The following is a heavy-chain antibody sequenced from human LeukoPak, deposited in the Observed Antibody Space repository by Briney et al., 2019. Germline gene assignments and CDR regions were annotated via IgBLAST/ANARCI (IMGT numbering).Heavy chain of an antibody. V-gene: IGHV4-31*03. J-gene: IGHJ4*02. Sequence: SETLSLTCTVAGGSISSGDFYWSWVRQHPEKGLEWIGYIYYSGTAYYNPSLKSRVTMSVDTSKNQFSLKLDSVTAADTAVYYCARFSNAHGVKFDYWGQGTLVTVSS. D-gene: IGHD2-8*01. CDR2: IYYSGTA. CDR1: GGSISSGDFY. CDR3: ARFSNAHGVKFDY.